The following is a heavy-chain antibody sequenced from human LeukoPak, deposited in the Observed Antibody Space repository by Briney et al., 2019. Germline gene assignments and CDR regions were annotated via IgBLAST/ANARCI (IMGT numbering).Heavy chain of an antibody. CDR1: CGSISSYY. V-gene: IGHV4-59*01. CDR2: IYYSGST. CDR3: ARDSSIWLLDY. D-gene: IGHD5-18*01. J-gene: IGHJ4*02. Sequence: SETLTLTCTVSCGSISSYYWSWIRQPPGKGLEWIGYIYYSGSTNYNPSLKSRVTISVDTSKNQFSLKLSSVTAADTAVYYCARDSSIWLLDYWGQGTLVTVSS.